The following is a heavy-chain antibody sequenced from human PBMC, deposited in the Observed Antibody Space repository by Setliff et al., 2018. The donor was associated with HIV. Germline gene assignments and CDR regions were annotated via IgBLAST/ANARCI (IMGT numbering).Heavy chain of an antibody. J-gene: IGHJ3*02. CDR1: GFTFSSYS. CDR2: ITGSGSST. V-gene: IGHV3-21*01. CDR3: ARDPTARGDAFDI. Sequence: PGGSLRLSCAASGFTFSSYSMNWVRQAPGKGLEWVSLITGSGSSTFYADSVKGRFTISRDNAKNSLFLQMNSLRAEDTAVYYCARDPTARGDAFDIWGQGTMVTVSS. D-gene: IGHD4-17*01.